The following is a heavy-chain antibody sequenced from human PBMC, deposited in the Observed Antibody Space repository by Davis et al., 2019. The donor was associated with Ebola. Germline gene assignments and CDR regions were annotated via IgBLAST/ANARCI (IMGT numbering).Heavy chain of an antibody. V-gene: IGHV3-7*04. CDR1: GFTFSSYW. J-gene: IGHJ6*04. CDR3: ARGHYGMDV. Sequence: GGSLRLSCAASGFTFSSYWMSWVRQAPGKGLEWVATIKRDGSEKYFVDSVKGRFTISRDNAKNSLYLQMSSLRAEDTAVYYCARGHYGMDVWGKGTTVTVSS. CDR2: IKRDGSEK.